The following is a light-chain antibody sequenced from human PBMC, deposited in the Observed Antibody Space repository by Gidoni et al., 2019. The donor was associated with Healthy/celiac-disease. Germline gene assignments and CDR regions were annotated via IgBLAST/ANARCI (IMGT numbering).Light chain of an antibody. Sequence: DIVMTQSPLSLPVTPGEPASISCRSSQSLLHSNGYNDLDWYLQKPGQSPQLLIYLGSNRASGVPDRFRGNGSATDFTLKISRVEAEDVGVYYCMQALQTWTFGQGTKVEIK. J-gene: IGKJ1*01. CDR3: MQALQTWT. V-gene: IGKV2-28*01. CDR2: LGS. CDR1: QSLLHSNGYND.